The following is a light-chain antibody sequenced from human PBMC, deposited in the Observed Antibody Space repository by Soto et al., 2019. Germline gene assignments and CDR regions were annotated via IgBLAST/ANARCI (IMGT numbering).Light chain of an antibody. CDR2: EVT. J-gene: IGLJ1*01. V-gene: IGLV2-8*01. CDR1: SSDIGAYNY. Sequence: QSALTQPHSASGSPGQSVTISCTGTSSDIGAYNYVSWYQQHPGKVPKLIIHEVTRRPSGVPDRFSASKSGNTASLTVSGLQAEDEADYYCSSHGGANNFYVFGTGTKVTVL. CDR3: SSHGGANNFYV.